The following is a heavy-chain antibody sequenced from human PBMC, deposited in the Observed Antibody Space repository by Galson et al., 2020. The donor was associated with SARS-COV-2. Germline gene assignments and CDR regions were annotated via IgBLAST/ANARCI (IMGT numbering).Heavy chain of an antibody. CDR3: AGNSGWYYYYGMDV. V-gene: IGHV4-34*01. D-gene: IGHD6-19*01. CDR2: INHSGST. Sequence: SETLSLTCAVYGGSFSGYYWSWIRQPPGKGLEWIGEINHSGSTNYNPSLKSRVTISVDTSKNKFSLKLSSVTAADTAVYYCAGNSGWYYYYGMDVWGQGTTVTVSS. CDR1: GGSFSGYY. J-gene: IGHJ6*02.